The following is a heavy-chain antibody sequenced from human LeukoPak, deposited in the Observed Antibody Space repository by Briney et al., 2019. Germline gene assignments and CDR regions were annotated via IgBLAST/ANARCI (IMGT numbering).Heavy chain of an antibody. Sequence: ASVKVSCKASGYTFTGYYTHWVRQAPGQGLEWMGWINPNSGGTNYGQKFQGRVTMTRDTSISTAYMELGRLRSDDTAVYYCATSSPNCSGGSCYVFDPWGQGTLVTVSS. J-gene: IGHJ5*02. D-gene: IGHD2-15*01. CDR2: INPNSGGT. CDR1: GYTFTGYY. CDR3: ATSSPNCSGGSCYVFDP. V-gene: IGHV1-2*02.